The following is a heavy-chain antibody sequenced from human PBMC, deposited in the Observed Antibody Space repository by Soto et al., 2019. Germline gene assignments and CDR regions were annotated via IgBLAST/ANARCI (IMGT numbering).Heavy chain of an antibody. CDR3: AKGRFWSGYYEGSSGSDP. V-gene: IGHV3-23*01. D-gene: IGHD3-3*01. CDR2: ISGSGGST. J-gene: IGHJ5*02. CDR1: GFTFSSYA. Sequence: PGGSLRLSCAASGFTFSSYAMSWVRQAPGKGLEWVSAISGSGGSTYYADSVKGRFTISRDNSKNTLYLQMNSLRAEDTAVYYCAKGRFWSGYYEGSSGSDPWGQGTPVTVS.